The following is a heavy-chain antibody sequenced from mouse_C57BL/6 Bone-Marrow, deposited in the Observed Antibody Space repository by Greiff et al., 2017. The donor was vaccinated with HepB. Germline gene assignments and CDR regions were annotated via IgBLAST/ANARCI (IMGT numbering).Heavy chain of an antibody. CDR3: ARSSITTVVADYFDY. Sequence: QVQLQQPGAELVMPGASVKLSCKASGYTFTSYWMHWVKQRPGQGLEWIGEIDPSDSYTNYNQKFKGKSTLTVDKSSSTAYMQLSSLTSEDSAVYYCARSSITTVVADYFDYWGQGTTLTVSS. V-gene: IGHV1-69*01. CDR1: GYTFTSYW. D-gene: IGHD1-1*01. CDR2: IDPSDSYT. J-gene: IGHJ2*01.